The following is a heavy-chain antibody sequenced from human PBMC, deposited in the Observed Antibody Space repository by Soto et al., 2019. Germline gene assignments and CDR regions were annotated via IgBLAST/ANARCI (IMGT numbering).Heavy chain of an antibody. Sequence: EVQLLESGGGFVQPGGSLRLSCVASGFTFRDCAMSWVRQAPGEGLEWVSATSRSGGSTYYADSVKGRFTISRDNSKNTLYLQMNSLRAEDTAVYYCAQPSSGYSAFDYWGQGTLVTVSS. CDR1: GFTFRDCA. CDR3: AQPSSGYSAFDY. D-gene: IGHD3-22*01. CDR2: TSRSGGST. V-gene: IGHV3-23*01. J-gene: IGHJ4*02.